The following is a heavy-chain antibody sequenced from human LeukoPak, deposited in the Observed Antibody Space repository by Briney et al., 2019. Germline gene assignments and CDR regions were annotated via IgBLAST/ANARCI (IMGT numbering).Heavy chain of an antibody. J-gene: IGHJ4*02. V-gene: IGHV4-39*07. D-gene: IGHD4-23*01. CDR1: GGSISSSSYY. Sequence: SETLSLTCTVSGGSISSSSYYCGWIRQPPGKGLEWIGSIYYSGSTYYNPSLKSRVTISVDTSKNQFSLKLSSVTAADTAVYYCARDRRGNYYFDYWGQGTLVTVSS. CDR2: IYYSGST. CDR3: ARDRRGNYYFDY.